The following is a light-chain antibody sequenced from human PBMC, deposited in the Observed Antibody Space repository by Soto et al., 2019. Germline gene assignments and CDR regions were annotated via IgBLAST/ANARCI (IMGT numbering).Light chain of an antibody. CDR3: QQRSTWPPFT. CDR2: DAS. CDR1: QSILSY. V-gene: IGKV3-11*01. J-gene: IGKJ3*01. Sequence: DIVLTQSPATLSVSPGERATLSCRASQSILSYLAWYQQKPGQAPRLLIYDASNRATGVPARFTGSGSGTDFTLTISSLEPEAFAIYYCQQRSTWPPFTFGPGTKVDLK.